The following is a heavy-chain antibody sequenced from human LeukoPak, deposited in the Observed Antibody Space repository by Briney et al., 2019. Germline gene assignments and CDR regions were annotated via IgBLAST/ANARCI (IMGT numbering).Heavy chain of an antibody. CDR1: GFTVSNNY. V-gene: IGHV3-53*01. Sequence: PGGSLRLSCTASGFTVSNNYMNWVRQAPGKGLEWVALIYSGGTTNYADSVKGRFTISRDNSENTLYLQMTNVRVEGTAVYYCARDPPGIAASVSGGWGQGTLVTVSS. CDR3: ARDPPGIAASVSGG. D-gene: IGHD6-13*01. CDR2: IYSGGTT. J-gene: IGHJ4*02.